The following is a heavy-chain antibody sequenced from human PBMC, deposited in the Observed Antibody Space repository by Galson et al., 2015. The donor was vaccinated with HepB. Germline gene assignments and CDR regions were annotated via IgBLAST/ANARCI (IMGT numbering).Heavy chain of an antibody. V-gene: IGHV1-18*01. CDR2: ISAYNGNT. J-gene: IGHJ3*02. D-gene: IGHD6-13*01. CDR1: GYTFTSYG. Sequence: SVKVSCKASGYTFTSYGISWVRQAPGQGLEWMGWISAYNGNTDYAQKLQGRVTMTTDTSTSTAYMELRSLRSDDTAVYYCARDTGYSSPLGAFYIWGQGTMVTVSS. CDR3: ARDTGYSSPLGAFYI.